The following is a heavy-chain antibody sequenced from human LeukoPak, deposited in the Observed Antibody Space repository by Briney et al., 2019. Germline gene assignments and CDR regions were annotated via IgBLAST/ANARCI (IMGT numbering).Heavy chain of an antibody. CDR2: ISSNGGST. CDR1: GFTFSSYA. CDR3: ASGRGYYDY. Sequence: GGSLRLSCSASGFTFSSYAMHWVRQAPGKGLEYVSAISSNGGSTYYADSVKGRFTISRDNSKNTLYLQMNSLRADDTAIYYCASGRGYYDYWGQGTLVTVSS. D-gene: IGHD3-22*01. J-gene: IGHJ4*02. V-gene: IGHV3-64*04.